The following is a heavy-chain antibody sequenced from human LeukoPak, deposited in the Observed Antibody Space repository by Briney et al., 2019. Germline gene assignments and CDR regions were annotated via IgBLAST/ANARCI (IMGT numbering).Heavy chain of an antibody. J-gene: IGHJ4*02. Sequence: EASVKVSCKASGYTFTSYDINWVRQATGQGLEWMGWISGYSGNTNYAQTLQGRVTMTTDTSTSTAYMELRSLRSDDTAVYYCARVRPVMMTRQDDFDYWGQGTLVTVSS. V-gene: IGHV1-18*01. D-gene: IGHD2-21*01. CDR1: GYTFTSYD. CDR3: ARVRPVMMTRQDDFDY. CDR2: ISGYSGNT.